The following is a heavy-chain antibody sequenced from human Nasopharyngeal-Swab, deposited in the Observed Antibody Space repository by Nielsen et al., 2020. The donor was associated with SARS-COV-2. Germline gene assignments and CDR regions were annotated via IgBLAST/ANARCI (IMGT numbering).Heavy chain of an antibody. V-gene: IGHV3-13*04. CDR2: IGTAGDT. CDR3: AREGWYCSGGSCFLHYFDY. CDR1: GFTFSSYD. Sequence: GGSLRLSCAASGFTFSSYDMHWVRQATGKGLEWVSAIGTAGDTYYPGSVKGRFTISRENAKNSLYLQMNSLRAGDTAVYYCAREGWYCSGGSCFLHYFDYWGQGTLVTVSS. D-gene: IGHD2-15*01. J-gene: IGHJ4*02.